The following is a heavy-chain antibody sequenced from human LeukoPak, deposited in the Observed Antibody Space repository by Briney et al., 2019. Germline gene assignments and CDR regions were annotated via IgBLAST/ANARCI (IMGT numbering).Heavy chain of an antibody. V-gene: IGHV3-21*01. J-gene: IGHJ6*03. CDR2: ISSSSSYI. CDR1: GFTFSSYG. Sequence: PGGSLRLSCAASGFTFSSYGMHWVRQAPGKGLEWVSSISSSSSYIHYVDSVKGRFTISRDNAKNSLYLQMNSLRAEDTAVYYCASTQVGWGSSYYYYYYVDVWGKGTTVTVSS. CDR3: ASTQVGWGSSYYYYYYVDV. D-gene: IGHD7-27*01.